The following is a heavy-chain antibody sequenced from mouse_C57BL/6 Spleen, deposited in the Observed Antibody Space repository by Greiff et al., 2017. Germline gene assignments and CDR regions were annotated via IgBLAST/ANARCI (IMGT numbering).Heavy chain of an antibody. CDR2: ISDGGSYT. J-gene: IGHJ1*03. Sequence: EVKLVESGGGLVKPGGSLKLSCAASGFTFSSYAMSWVRQTPEKRLEWVATISDGGSYTYYPDNVKGRFTISRDNAKNNLYLQISHLKSEDTAMXYCARDPLIYYDYDGGYFDVWGTGTTVTVSS. CDR1: GFTFSSYA. CDR3: ARDPLIYYDYDGGYFDV. D-gene: IGHD2-4*01. V-gene: IGHV5-4*01.